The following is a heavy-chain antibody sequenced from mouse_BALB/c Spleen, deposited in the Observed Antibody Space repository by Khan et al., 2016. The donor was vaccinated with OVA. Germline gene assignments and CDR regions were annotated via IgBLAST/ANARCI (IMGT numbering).Heavy chain of an antibody. CDR1: GYTFTDYA. V-gene: IGHV1S137*01. Sequence: QVQLQQSGPELVRPGVSVKISCKGPGYTFTDYAMYWVKQSHAKSLEWIGLISTYSGSTNYNQKFKGKVTMTVDKSSSAAYMELARLTSEDSAIYDCARPAYDGYYDYWGQGTALTVSS. J-gene: IGHJ2*01. D-gene: IGHD2-3*01. CDR2: ISTYSGST. CDR3: ARPAYDGYYDY.